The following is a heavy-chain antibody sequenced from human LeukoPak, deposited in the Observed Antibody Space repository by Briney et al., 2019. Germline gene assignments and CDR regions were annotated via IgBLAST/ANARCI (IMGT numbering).Heavy chain of an antibody. J-gene: IGHJ4*02. V-gene: IGHV3-30*18. CDR3: AKSSGSGSYLTDY. Sequence: GESLRLSCAASGFTFSSYGMHWVRQAPGKGLEWVAVISYDGSNKYYADSVKGRFTISRDNSKNTLYLQMNSLRAEDTAVYYCAKSSGSGSYLTDYWGQGTLATVSS. D-gene: IGHD3-10*01. CDR2: ISYDGSNK. CDR1: GFTFSSYG.